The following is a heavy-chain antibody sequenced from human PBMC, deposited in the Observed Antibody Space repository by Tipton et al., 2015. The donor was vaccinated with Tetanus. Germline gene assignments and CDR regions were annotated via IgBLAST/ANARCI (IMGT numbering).Heavy chain of an antibody. J-gene: IGHJ4*02. Sequence: QSGPEVKKPGASVKVSCKASGYSFTNYGFSWVRQAPGQGLEWMGWISAYSGNTKYPQKLQGRVTMTTDTSMSTAYMELRSLRSDDTAVYYCARARWQSGGPYYFDYWGQGIMVTVSS. CDR3: ARARWQSGGPYYFDY. D-gene: IGHD1-26*01. V-gene: IGHV1-18*01. CDR1: GYSFTNYG. CDR2: ISAYSGNT.